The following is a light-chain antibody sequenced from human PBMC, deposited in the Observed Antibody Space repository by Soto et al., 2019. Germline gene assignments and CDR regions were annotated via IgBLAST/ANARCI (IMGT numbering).Light chain of an antibody. V-gene: IGKV1-12*01. CDR2: AAS. J-gene: IGKJ2*01. CDR1: RDISKW. CDR3: QQSHTFPYT. Sequence: DIQMTQSPSSVSASVGDRVIITCRATRDISKWAAWYQQKPGRAPSLLIYAASNLQSGVPSRFSGSGSGTDFTLTISCLQPDDFATYYCQQSHTFPYTFGQGTKLEI.